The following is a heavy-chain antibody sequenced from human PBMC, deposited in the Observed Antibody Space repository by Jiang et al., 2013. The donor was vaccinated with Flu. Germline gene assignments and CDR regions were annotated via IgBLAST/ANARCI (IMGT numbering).Heavy chain of an antibody. V-gene: IGHV4-39*01. CDR1: GGSISSSSYY. Sequence: LLKPSETLSPTCTVSGGSISSSSYYWGWIRQPPGKGLEWIGSIYYSGSTYYNPSLKSRVTISVDTSKNQFSLKLSSVTAADTAVYYCARPHCSSTSCHKIYFDYWGQGTLVTVSS. D-gene: IGHD2-2*02. J-gene: IGHJ4*02. CDR2: IYYSGST. CDR3: ARPHCSSTSCHKIYFDY.